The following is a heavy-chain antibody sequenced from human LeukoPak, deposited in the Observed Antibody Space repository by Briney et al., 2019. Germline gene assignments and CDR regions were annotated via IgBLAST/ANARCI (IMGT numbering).Heavy chain of an antibody. CDR1: SVSISIYC. D-gene: IGHD3-22*01. CDR3: ARDSSGYYRIAY. J-gene: IGHJ4*02. CDR2: VFHSGST. Sequence: SETLSLTCTVTSVSISIYCWSWIRQPPGKGLEWIGYVFHSGSTNYNPSLKSRVTISVDTSKNQFSLKLTSVTAADTAVYYCARDSSGYYRIAYWGQGTLAIV. V-gene: IGHV4-59*08.